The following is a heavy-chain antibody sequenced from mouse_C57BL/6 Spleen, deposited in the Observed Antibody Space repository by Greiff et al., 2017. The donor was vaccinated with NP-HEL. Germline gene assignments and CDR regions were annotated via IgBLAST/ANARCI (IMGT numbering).Heavy chain of an antibody. V-gene: IGHV7-3*01. CDR3: ARAYDYAGPWFAY. Sequence: EVKLVESGGGLVQPGGSLSLSCAASGFTFTDYYMSWVRQPPGKALEWLGFIRNKANGYTTEYSASVKGRFTISRDNSQSILYLQMNALRAEDSATYYCARAYDYAGPWFAYWGQGTLVTVSA. CDR1: GFTFTDYY. CDR2: IRNKANGYTT. D-gene: IGHD2-4*01. J-gene: IGHJ3*01.